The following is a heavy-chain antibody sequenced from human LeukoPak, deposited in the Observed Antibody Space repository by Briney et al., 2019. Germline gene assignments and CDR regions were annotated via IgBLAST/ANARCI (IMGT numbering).Heavy chain of an antibody. D-gene: IGHD3-10*01. V-gene: IGHV3-48*01. Sequence: RPGGSLRLSCVASGFTFSTYSMNWVRQAPGKGLEWVPYISSGSSPIYYADSLRGRFTISRDNAKNSLFLQMNSLRAEDTAVYYCAREPSGVLGLDCWGQGTLVTVSS. CDR1: GFTFSTYS. CDR2: ISSGSSPI. J-gene: IGHJ4*02. CDR3: AREPSGVLGLDC.